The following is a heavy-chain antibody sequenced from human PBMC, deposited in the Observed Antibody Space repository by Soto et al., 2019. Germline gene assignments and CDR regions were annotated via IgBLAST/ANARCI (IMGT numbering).Heavy chain of an antibody. CDR2: IYYSGST. D-gene: IGHD3-10*01. V-gene: IGHV4-39*01. CDR1: GGSISSSSYY. CDR3: ARHGLRPQADP. J-gene: IGHJ5*02. Sequence: PSETLSLTCTVSGGSISSSSYYWGWIRQPPGKGLEWIGSIYYSGSTYYNPSLKSRVTISVDTSKNQFSLKLSSVTAADTAVYYCARHGLRPQADPWGQGTLVTVSS.